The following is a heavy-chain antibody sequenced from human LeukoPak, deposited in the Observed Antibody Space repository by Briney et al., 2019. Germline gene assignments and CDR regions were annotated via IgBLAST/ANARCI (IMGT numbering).Heavy chain of an antibody. CDR1: GFTFSSYS. Sequence: GGSLRLSCAASGFTFSSYSMNWVRQAPGKGLEWVSSISSSSSYIYYADSVKGRFTISRDNAKNSLYLQMNSLRAEDTAVYYCAKVRDGYNPYYFDYWGQGTLVTVSS. D-gene: IGHD5-24*01. V-gene: IGHV3-21*01. J-gene: IGHJ4*02. CDR2: ISSSSSYI. CDR3: AKVRDGYNPYYFDY.